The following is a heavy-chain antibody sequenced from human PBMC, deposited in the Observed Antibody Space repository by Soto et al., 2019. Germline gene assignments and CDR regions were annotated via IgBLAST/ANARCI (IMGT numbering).Heavy chain of an antibody. Sequence: LILFCAASGFSFNDYYMSWIRQAPGKGLEWLSCISTSGNTIYYADSVRGRFTISRDNAKNSLYLQMNGLRAEDTAVYYCAREGAYSSSWNWFDPWGQGTLVTVSS. CDR1: GFSFNDYY. CDR3: AREGAYSSSWNWFDP. V-gene: IGHV3-11*01. CDR2: ISTSGNTI. D-gene: IGHD6-13*01. J-gene: IGHJ5*02.